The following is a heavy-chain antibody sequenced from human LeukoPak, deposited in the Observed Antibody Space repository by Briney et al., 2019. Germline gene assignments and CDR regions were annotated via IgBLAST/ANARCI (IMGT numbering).Heavy chain of an antibody. Sequence: SETLSLTCSVSGDSITYFYWSWIRQAAGKGLEWIGRISSSGSTDYNASLKSRVTMSVDTSKNKFSLKLSSVTAADTAVYYCARDSGTTGEVKFDPWGQGTLVTVSS. V-gene: IGHV4-4*07. J-gene: IGHJ5*02. CDR1: GDSITYFY. CDR2: ISSSGST. D-gene: IGHD3-10*01. CDR3: ARDSGTTGEVKFDP.